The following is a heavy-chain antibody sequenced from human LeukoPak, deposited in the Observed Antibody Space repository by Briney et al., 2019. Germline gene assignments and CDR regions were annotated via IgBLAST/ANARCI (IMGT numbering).Heavy chain of an antibody. CDR2: ISGSGSYT. D-gene: IGHD5-24*01. Sequence: GGSLRLSCTASGFTFSDYYMSWIRQAPGKGLEWVSCISGSGSYTNYADSVKGRFTISRDNAKNSLYLQMNSLRAEDTAVYYCAGGDGYNAFDHWGQGTLVTVSS. CDR3: AGGDGYNAFDH. CDR1: GFTFSDYY. J-gene: IGHJ4*02. V-gene: IGHV3-11*06.